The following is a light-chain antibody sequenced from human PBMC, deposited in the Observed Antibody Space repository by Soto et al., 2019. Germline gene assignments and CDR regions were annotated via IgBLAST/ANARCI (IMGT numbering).Light chain of an antibody. J-gene: IGKJ4*01. CDR2: DAS. V-gene: IGKV1-33*01. CDR3: QQYDNLPGT. Sequence: DIQMTQSPSSLSASVGDRVTITCQASQDISNYLNWYQQKPGKAPKLLIYDASNLETGVPSRLSGSGSGTDFTFTISSLQPEDIATYYCQQYDNLPGTFGGGTKVEIK. CDR1: QDISNY.